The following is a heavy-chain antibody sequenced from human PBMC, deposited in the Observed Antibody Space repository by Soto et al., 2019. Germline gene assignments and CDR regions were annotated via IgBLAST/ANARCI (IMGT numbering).Heavy chain of an antibody. J-gene: IGHJ2*01. CDR1: GGSFSGYY. Sequence: QVQLQQWGAGLLKPSETLSLTCAVYGGSFSGYYWSWIRQPPGKGLEWIGEINHSGSTNYNPSLKSRVTKSVDTSKNQFSLRLSSGTAADTAVYYCAMPGDYDSSGRYFDLWGRGTLVTVSS. CDR2: INHSGST. CDR3: AMPGDYDSSGRYFDL. V-gene: IGHV4-34*01. D-gene: IGHD3-22*01.